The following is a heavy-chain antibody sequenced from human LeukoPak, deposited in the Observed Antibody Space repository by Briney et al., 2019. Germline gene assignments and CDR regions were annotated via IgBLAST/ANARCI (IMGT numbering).Heavy chain of an antibody. CDR2: IYYSGST. V-gene: IGHV4-31*03. CDR1: GGSISSGGYY. CDR3: ARLFADIVVVPAATVLVGYYMDV. Sequence: SQTLSLTCTVSGGSISSGGYYWSWIRQHPGKGLEWIGYIYYSGSTYYNPSLKSRVTISVDTSKNQFSLKLSSVTAADTAVYYCARLFADIVVVPAATVLVGYYMDVWGKGTTVTVSS. J-gene: IGHJ6*03. D-gene: IGHD2-2*01.